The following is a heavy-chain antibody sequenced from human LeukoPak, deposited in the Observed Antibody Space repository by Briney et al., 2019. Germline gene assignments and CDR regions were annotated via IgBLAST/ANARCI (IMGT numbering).Heavy chain of an antibody. CDR3: ARDYNWNDEGASYWFDP. CDR1: GYTFTGYY. Sequence: ASVNVSCKASGYTFTGYYMHWVRQAPGQGLEWMGWINPNSGGTNYAQKFQGRVTMTRDTSISTAYMELSRLRSDDTAVYYCARDYNWNDEGASYWFDPWGQGTLVTVSS. J-gene: IGHJ5*02. CDR2: INPNSGGT. V-gene: IGHV1-2*02. D-gene: IGHD1-20*01.